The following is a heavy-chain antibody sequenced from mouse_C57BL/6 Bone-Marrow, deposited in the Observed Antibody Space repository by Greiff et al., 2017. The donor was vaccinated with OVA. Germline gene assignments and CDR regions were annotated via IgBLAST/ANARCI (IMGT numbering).Heavy chain of an antibody. CDR3: ARGEGWLLSWFAY. V-gene: IGHV1-81*01. J-gene: IGHJ3*01. CDR2: ISPRSGNT. D-gene: IGHD2-3*01. Sequence: QVQLKQSGAELARPGASVKLSCKASGYTFTSSGLSWVKQRTGQGLEWIGEISPRSGNTYYNEKFKGKATLTADKSSSTAYMELRSLTSEDSAVYFCARGEGWLLSWFAYWGQGTLVTVSA. CDR1: GYTFTSSG.